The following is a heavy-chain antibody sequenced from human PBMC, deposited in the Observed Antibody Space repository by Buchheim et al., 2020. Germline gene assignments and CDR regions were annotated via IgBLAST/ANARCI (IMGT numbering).Heavy chain of an antibody. CDR3: AKDRWGTYDSSGYYFGVPDY. CDR2: ISGSGGST. D-gene: IGHD3-22*01. J-gene: IGHJ4*02. V-gene: IGHV3-23*01. Sequence: EVQLLESGGGLVQPGGSLRLSCAASGFTFSSYAMSWVRQAPGKGLEWVSAISGSGGSTYYADSGKGRFTISRDNSKNTLYLQMNSLRAEDTAVYYCAKDRWGTYDSSGYYFGVPDYWGQGTL. CDR1: GFTFSSYA.